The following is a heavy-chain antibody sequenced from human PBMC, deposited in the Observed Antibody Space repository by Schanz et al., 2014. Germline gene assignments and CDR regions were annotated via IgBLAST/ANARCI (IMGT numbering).Heavy chain of an antibody. CDR3: ARGGGPEDVFDI. CDR1: GGTFSTYP. D-gene: IGHD5-12*01. J-gene: IGHJ3*02. Sequence: QVQLVQSWAEVKGPGSSMKVSCKASGGTFSTYPINWLRQAPGQGLEWMGRIIPIHGIANYAQRFQDRVRITADKSTSTAYMELSSLRSDDTAVYYCARGGGPEDVFDIWGQGTILTVSS. V-gene: IGHV1-69*04. CDR2: IIPIHGIA.